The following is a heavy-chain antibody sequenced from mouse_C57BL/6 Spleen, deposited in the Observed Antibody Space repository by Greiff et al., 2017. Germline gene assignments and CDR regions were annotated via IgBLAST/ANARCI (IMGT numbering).Heavy chain of an antibody. Sequence: VQLQQSGPELVKPGASVKISCKASGYAFSSSWMNWVKQRPGKGLEWIGRIYPGDGDTNYNGKFKGKATLTADKSSSTAYMQLSSLTSEDSAVYFCAREVGSDDWGQGTTLTVSS. V-gene: IGHV1-82*01. D-gene: IGHD1-1*02. CDR1: GYAFSSSW. CDR3: AREVGSDD. CDR2: IYPGDGDT. J-gene: IGHJ2*01.